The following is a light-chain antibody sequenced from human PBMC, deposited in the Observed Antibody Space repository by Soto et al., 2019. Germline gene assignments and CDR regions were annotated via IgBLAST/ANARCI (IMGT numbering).Light chain of an antibody. J-gene: IGLJ2*01. Sequence: SYELTQPPSVSVSPGQTARIICSGDALAKQIADWYQQKPGQAPVLVIYKDSERPSGIPERFSGSNSGTTVTLTISGVQAEDEADYYCQSADSSGSYRVFGGGTKLTVL. CDR1: ALAKQI. V-gene: IGLV3-25*03. CDR3: QSADSSGSYRV. CDR2: KDS.